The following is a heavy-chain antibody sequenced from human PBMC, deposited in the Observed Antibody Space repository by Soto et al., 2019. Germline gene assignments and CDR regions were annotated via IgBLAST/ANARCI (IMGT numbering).Heavy chain of an antibody. D-gene: IGHD2-2*01. CDR1: GYTFTTHG. V-gene: IGHV1-18*01. CDR3: AGELGYCRSGSCYREWFDP. J-gene: IGHJ5*02. CDR2: VRGDNGHT. Sequence: QVQLVQSGAEVKKPGASVKVSCKASGYTFTTHGISWVRQVPGQGLEWMGWVRGDNGHTNYAQSLQGRVTMTTYTSTNTAYMELRSLRSDDTAVYYCAGELGYCRSGSCYREWFDPWGQGTLVTVSS.